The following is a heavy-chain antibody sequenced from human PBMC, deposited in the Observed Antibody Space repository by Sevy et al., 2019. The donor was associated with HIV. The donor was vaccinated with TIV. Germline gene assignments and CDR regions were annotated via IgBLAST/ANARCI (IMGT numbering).Heavy chain of an antibody. D-gene: IGHD5-12*01. CDR3: ATGIARSGRLTESRNLRKAFDI. CDR2: FDPEDGET. V-gene: IGHV1-24*01. CDR1: GYTLTELS. Sequence: ASVKVSCKVSGYTLTELSMHWVRQAPGKGLEWMGGFDPEDGETIYAQKFQGRVTMTEDTSTDTAYMELSSLRSEDTAGYYCATGIARSGRLTESRNLRKAFDIWGQGTMVTVSS. J-gene: IGHJ3*02.